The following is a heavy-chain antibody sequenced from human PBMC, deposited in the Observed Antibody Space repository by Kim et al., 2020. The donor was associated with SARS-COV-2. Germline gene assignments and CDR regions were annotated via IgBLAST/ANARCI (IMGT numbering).Heavy chain of an antibody. D-gene: IGHD3-10*01. J-gene: IGHJ6*02. Sequence: GGSLRLSCAASGFTFDDYAMHWVRQAPGKGLEWVSLISGDGGSTYYADSVKGRFTISRDNSKNSLYLQMNSLRTEDTALYYCAKGPYGSGSRYYYYGMDVWGQGTTVTVSS. CDR1: GFTFDDYA. CDR2: ISGDGGST. V-gene: IGHV3-43*02. CDR3: AKGPYGSGSRYYYYGMDV.